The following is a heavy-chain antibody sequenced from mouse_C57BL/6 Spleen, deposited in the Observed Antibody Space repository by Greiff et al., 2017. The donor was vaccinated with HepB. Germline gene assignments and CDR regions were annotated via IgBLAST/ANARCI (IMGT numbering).Heavy chain of an antibody. J-gene: IGHJ4*01. CDR2: IRNKANGYTT. CDR1: GFTFTDYY. CDR3: ARSGFSYAVDY. Sequence: EVKLVESGGGLVQPGGSLSLSCAASGFTFTDYYMSWVRQPPGKALEWLGFIRNKANGYTTEYSASVKGPFTISRDNSQSILYLQMNALRAEDSATYYCARSGFSYAVDYWGQGTSVTVSS. V-gene: IGHV7-3*01.